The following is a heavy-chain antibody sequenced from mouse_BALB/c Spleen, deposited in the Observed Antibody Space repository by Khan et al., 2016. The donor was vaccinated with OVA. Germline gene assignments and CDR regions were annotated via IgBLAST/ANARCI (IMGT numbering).Heavy chain of an antibody. Sequence: QVQLQQSGAELVKPGASVKLSCKASGYTFTSYDINWVRQRPEQGLAWIGWIFPGDGSTKYNETFKGKASLTSDKSSSTAYMQLSRLTSEDSAVYCCAIHCYDSMIYWWFDDWGAGTTVTVSS. CDR2: IFPGDGST. J-gene: IGHJ1*01. CDR3: AIHCYDSMIYWWFDD. D-gene: IGHD1-1*01. V-gene: IGHV1-85*01. CDR1: GYTFTSYD.